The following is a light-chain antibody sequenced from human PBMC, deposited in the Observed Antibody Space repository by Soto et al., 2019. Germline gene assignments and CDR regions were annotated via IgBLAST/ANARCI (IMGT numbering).Light chain of an antibody. V-gene: IGKV3-15*01. CDR2: GAS. CDR1: QSVTSN. CDR3: QQYNNWPPIT. Sequence: EIVLTQSPGTLSLSTGERATLSCRASQSVTSNLAWYQQKPGQAPRLLIYGASTRATGIPARFSGSGSGTEFTLTISSLQSEDFAVYFCQQYNNWPPITFGQGTRLEI. J-gene: IGKJ5*01.